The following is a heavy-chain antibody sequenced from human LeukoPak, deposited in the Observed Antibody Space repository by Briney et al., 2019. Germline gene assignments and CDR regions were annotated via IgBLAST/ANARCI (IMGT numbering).Heavy chain of an antibody. J-gene: IGHJ3*02. D-gene: IGHD6-13*01. Sequence: GGSLRLSCAASGFTFSDYYMSWIRQAPGKGLEWVSYISTSDSSIYYADSVKGRFTISRDNAKNSLYLQMNSLRAEDTAVYYCATKGARANSWNAFDIWGQGTMVTVSS. CDR3: ATKGARANSWNAFDI. CDR1: GFTFSDYY. CDR2: ISTSDSSI. V-gene: IGHV3-11*01.